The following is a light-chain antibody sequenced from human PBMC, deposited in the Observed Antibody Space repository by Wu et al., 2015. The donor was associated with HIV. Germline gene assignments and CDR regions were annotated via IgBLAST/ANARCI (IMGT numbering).Light chain of an antibody. CDR3: QQVSEYPYT. CDR1: QDIRSS. J-gene: IGKJ2*01. V-gene: IGKV1-9*01. CDR2: SAS. Sequence: DIHLTQSPSFLSASIGDRVTISCRANQDIRSSLAWYQQRSGQVPRLLIYSASTLQHGVPARFGGGGSGTEFTLTINSLQPEDFASYYCQQVSEYPYTFGQGT.